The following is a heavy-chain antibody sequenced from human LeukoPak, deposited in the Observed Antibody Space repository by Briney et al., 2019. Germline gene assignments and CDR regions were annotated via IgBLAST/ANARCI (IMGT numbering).Heavy chain of an antibody. CDR2: ISGSGGST. Sequence: GGSLRLSCAASGFTFSSYAMSWVRQAPGKGLEWVSAISGSGGSTYYADSVKGRFTISRDNSKNALYLQMNSLRAEDTAVYYRAKAEYQLLYDYWGQGTLVTVSS. CDR1: GFTFSSYA. J-gene: IGHJ4*02. V-gene: IGHV3-23*01. D-gene: IGHD2-2*02. CDR3: AKAEYQLLYDY.